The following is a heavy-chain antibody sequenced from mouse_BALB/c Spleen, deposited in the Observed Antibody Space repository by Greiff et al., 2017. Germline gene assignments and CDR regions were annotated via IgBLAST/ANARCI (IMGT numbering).Heavy chain of an antibody. D-gene: IGHD1-1*01. CDR3: ARAITTVGNY. Sequence: EVQGVESGGGLVKPGGSLKLSCAASGFTFSDYYMYWVRQTPEKRLEWVATISDGGSYTYYPDSVKGRFTISRDNAKNNLYLQMSSLKSEDTAMYYCARAITTVGNYWGQGTTLTVAS. J-gene: IGHJ2*01. CDR1: GFTFSDYY. V-gene: IGHV5-4*02. CDR2: ISDGGSYT.